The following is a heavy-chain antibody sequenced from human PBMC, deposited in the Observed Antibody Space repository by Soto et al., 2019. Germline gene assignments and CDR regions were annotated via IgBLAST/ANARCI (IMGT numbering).Heavy chain of an antibody. J-gene: IGHJ4*02. D-gene: IGHD4-4*01. CDR1: GFTFSNYW. CDR2: INSDGSST. Sequence: EVQLVESGGGLVQPGGSLRLSCAASGFTFSNYWMHWVRQAPGKGLVWVSRINSDGSSTSYADSVKGRFTISRDNAKNTLSLQMNSLRAEDTAVYYCAREGYSNYGLLWGQSTLVTVSS. CDR3: AREGYSNYGLL. V-gene: IGHV3-74*01.